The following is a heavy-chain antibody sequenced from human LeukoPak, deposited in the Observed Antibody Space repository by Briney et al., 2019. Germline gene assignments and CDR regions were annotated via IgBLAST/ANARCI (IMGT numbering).Heavy chain of an antibody. J-gene: IGHJ4*02. D-gene: IGHD1-1*01. Sequence: GGSLRLSCAASGFTFSSYGMHWVRQAPGKGLEWVAVISYDGSNKYYADSVKGRFTISRDNSKNTLYLQMNSLRAEDTAMYYCARLTGTDYWGQGTLVTVSS. CDR1: GFTFSSYG. V-gene: IGHV3-30*03. CDR2: ISYDGSNK. CDR3: ARLTGTDY.